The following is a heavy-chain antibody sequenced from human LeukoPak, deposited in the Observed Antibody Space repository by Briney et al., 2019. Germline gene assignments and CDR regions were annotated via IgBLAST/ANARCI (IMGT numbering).Heavy chain of an antibody. D-gene: IGHD3-22*01. CDR2: IGASGTTM. Sequence: SGGSLRLSCAASGFTFSDYYMTWIRQAPGKGLEWVSDIGASGTTMHYADSLKGRFTISRDNAKNSLYLQMNSLRAEDTAVYYCAKDWGYSYDSSGRRIGQYFQHWAQGTLVTVSS. CDR3: AKDWGYSYDSSGRRIGQYFQH. V-gene: IGHV3-11*01. CDR1: GFTFSDYY. J-gene: IGHJ1*01.